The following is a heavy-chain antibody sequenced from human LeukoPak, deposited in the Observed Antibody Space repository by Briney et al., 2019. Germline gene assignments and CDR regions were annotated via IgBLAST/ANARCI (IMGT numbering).Heavy chain of an antibody. D-gene: IGHD2-2*01. CDR2: ISSSSSYI. CDR1: GFTFSSYS. Sequence: GGSLRLSCAASGFTFSSYSMNWVRQAPGKGLEWVSSISSSSSYIYYADSVKGRFAISRVNAKNSLYLQMNSLRAEDTAVYYCARDIVVVPAAIEAHNWFDPWGQGTLVTVSS. V-gene: IGHV3-21*01. CDR3: ARDIVVVPAAIEAHNWFDP. J-gene: IGHJ5*02.